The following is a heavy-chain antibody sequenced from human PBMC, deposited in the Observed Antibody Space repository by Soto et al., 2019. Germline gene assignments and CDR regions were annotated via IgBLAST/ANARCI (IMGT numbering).Heavy chain of an antibody. J-gene: IGHJ6*02. Sequence: QLQLQESGSGLVKPSQTLSLTCAVSGGSISSGGYSWSWIRQPPGKGLEWIGYIYHSGSTYYNPSLQSRVTISVDRAKNQFSLKLSSVTAADTAVYYCARELNIDYVEKLGYYYYYGIDVWGQGTTVTVSS. CDR3: ARELNIDYVEKLGYYYYYGIDV. CDR2: IYHSGST. CDR1: GGSISSGGYS. D-gene: IGHD4-17*01. V-gene: IGHV4-30-2*01.